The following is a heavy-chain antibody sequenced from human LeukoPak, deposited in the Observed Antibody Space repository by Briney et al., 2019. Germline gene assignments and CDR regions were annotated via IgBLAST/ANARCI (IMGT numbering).Heavy chain of an antibody. CDR2: IHPSGGST. D-gene: IGHD6-13*01. CDR1: GYTFTDYY. V-gene: IGHV1-46*01. J-gene: IGHJ4*02. CDR3: ARVLADAGTGY. Sequence: ASVKVSCKASGYTFTDYYIHWVQQAPGQGLEWMGIIHPSGGSTTYAQKFQGRVTVTSDTSTSTVYMELSSLRSEDTAVYYCARVLADAGTGYWGQGTLVTVSS.